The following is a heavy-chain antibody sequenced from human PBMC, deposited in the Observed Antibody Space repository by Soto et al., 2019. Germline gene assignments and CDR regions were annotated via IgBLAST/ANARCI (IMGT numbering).Heavy chain of an antibody. J-gene: IGHJ4*02. CDR1: GFTFSSYA. Sequence: GGSLRLSCAASGFTFSSYAMHWVRQAPGKGLEWVAVISYDGSNKYYADSVKGRFTISRDNSKNTLYLQMNSLRAEDTAVYYCARPQGLYYFDYWGQGTLVTVSS. CDR2: ISYDGSNK. V-gene: IGHV3-30-3*01. CDR3: ARPQGLYYFDY. D-gene: IGHD6-19*01.